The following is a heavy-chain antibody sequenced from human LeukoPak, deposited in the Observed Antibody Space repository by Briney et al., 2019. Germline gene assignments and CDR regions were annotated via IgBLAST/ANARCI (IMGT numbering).Heavy chain of an antibody. V-gene: IGHV3-33*08. J-gene: IGHJ4*02. CDR1: GFTFSTYG. CDR3: AIRLSPLDY. Sequence: GGSLRLSCAASGFTFSTYGMHWVRQAPGKGLEWVAVIWYDGSNKYYADSVKGRFTISRDNSKNTLYLQMNSLRAEDTAVYYCAIRLSPLDYWGQGTLVTVSS. CDR2: IWYDGSNK.